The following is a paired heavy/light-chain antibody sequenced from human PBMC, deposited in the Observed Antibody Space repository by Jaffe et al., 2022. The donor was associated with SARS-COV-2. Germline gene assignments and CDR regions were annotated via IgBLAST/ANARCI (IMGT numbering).Light chain of an antibody. J-gene: IGLJ2*01. CDR1: NSDVGAYKY. CDR3: SSYTSIRTLV. V-gene: IGLV2-14*01. Sequence: QSALTQSASVSGSPGQSITISCTGTNSDVGAYKYVSWYQHHPGKAPKLIIYEVSNRPSGVPHRFSGSKSGNTASLTISGLQGEDEAEYYCSSYTSIRTLVFGGGTKLTVL. CDR2: EVS.
Heavy chain of an antibody. CDR3: ARPLEPTTYYYYGMDV. CDR1: GFIFNTYG. D-gene: IGHD1-7*01. J-gene: IGHJ6*02. Sequence: QVHLVESGGGVVQPGRSLRLSCAASGFIFNTYGMHWVRQAPGKGLEWVALIWYDGSYKYYADSVQGRFTISRDNSKNTLYLQMNSLGAEDTAVYYCARPLEPTTYYYYGMDVWGQGTTVTVSS. V-gene: IGHV3-33*01. CDR2: IWYDGSYK.